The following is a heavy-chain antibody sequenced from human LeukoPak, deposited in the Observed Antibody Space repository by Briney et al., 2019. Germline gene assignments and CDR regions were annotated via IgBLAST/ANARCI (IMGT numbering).Heavy chain of an antibody. J-gene: IGHJ6*02. CDR2: IIPILGIA. V-gene: IGHV1-69*04. CDR1: GGTFSSHA. D-gene: IGHD2-2*02. Sequence: SVKVSCKASGGTFSSHAISWVRQAPGQGLEWMGRIIPILGIANYAQKFQGRVTITADKSTSTAYMELSSLRSEDTAVYYCARGGYCSSTSCYSPFDYYYYGMDVWGQGTTVTVSS. CDR3: ARGGYCSSTSCYSPFDYYYYGMDV.